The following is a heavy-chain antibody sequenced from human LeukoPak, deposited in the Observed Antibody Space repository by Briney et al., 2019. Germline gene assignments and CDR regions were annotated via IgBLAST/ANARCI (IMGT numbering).Heavy chain of an antibody. CDR2: IYHTGST. J-gene: IGHJ5*02. V-gene: IGHV4-59*02. D-gene: IGHD6-13*01. Sequence: SETLSLTCTISGGSVSDYYWSWIRQSPGKGLEWIGYIYHTGSTSYSPSLKSRVTISADTSQNQFSLKLSSVTAADTAVYYCARDIAAAGTRGPWGQGTLVTVSS. CDR3: ARDIAAAGTRGP. CDR1: GGSVSDYY.